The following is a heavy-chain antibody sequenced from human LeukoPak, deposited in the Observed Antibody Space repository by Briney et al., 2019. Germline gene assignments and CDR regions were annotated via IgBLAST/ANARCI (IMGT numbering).Heavy chain of an antibody. CDR3: VRGTGY. CDR1: GFTFSTYV. J-gene: IGHJ4*02. V-gene: IGHV3-64D*06. Sequence: GGSLRLSGSVSGFTFSTYVMHWLRQAPGKGLEYVLAISSNGDNTYYADSVKGRFTISRDNSKNTLYLQMSSLRADDTAVYYCVRGTGYWGQGTLVTVSS. CDR2: ISSNGDNT.